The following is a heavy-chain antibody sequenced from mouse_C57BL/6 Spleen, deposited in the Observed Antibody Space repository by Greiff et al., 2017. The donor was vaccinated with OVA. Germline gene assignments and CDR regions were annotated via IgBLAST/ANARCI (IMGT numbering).Heavy chain of an antibody. CDR2: IYPRSGNT. CDR1: GYTFTSYG. D-gene: IGHD2-3*01. CDR3: AREEMVTRRGYAMDY. Sequence: QVQLQQSGAELARPGASVKLSCKASGYTFTSYGISWVTQRTGQGLEWIGEIYPRSGNTYYNEKFKGKATLTADKSSSTAYMELRSLTSEDSAVYFCAREEMVTRRGYAMDYWGQGTSVTVSS. V-gene: IGHV1-81*01. J-gene: IGHJ4*01.